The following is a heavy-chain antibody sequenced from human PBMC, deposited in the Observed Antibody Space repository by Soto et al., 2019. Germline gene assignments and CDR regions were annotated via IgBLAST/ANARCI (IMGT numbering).Heavy chain of an antibody. CDR1: GYTFTSYD. Sequence: ASVKVSCKASGYTFTSYDINWVRQATGQGLEWMGWMNPNSGNTGYAQKFQGRVTMTRNTSISTAYMELSSLRSEDTAVYYCARSASPYSSGWYYVSDNWFDPWG. D-gene: IGHD6-19*01. CDR3: ARSASPYSSGWYYVSDNWFDP. CDR2: MNPNSGNT. V-gene: IGHV1-8*01. J-gene: IGHJ5*02.